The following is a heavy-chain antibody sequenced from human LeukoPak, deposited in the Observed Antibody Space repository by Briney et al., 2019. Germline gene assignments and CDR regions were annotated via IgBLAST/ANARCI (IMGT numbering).Heavy chain of an antibody. CDR3: ARDRASIVGATTPFDY. V-gene: IGHV1-46*01. J-gene: IGHJ4*02. CDR1: GYTFTSYY. CDR2: INPSGGST. D-gene: IGHD1-26*01. Sequence: GASVKVSCKASGYTFTSYYMHWVRQAPGQGLEWMGIINPSGGSTSYAQKFQGRVTMTRDTSTSTVYMELSRLRSDDTAVYYCARDRASIVGATTPFDYWGQGTLVTVSS.